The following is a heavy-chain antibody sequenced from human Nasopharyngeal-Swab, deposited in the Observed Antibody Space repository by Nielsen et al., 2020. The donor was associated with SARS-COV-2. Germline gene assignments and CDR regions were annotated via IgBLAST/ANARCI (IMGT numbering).Heavy chain of an antibody. CDR2: IYYSGYT. Sequence: SETLSLTCTVSGGSISSYYWSWIRQPPGKGLEWIGYIYYSGYTNYNPSLKSRVTISVDTSKNQFSLKLSSVTAEDTAVYYCVKHQGSSSDQWGQGTLVTVSS. J-gene: IGHJ4*02. V-gene: IGHV4-59*01. CDR3: VKHQGSSSDQ. CDR1: GGSISSYY.